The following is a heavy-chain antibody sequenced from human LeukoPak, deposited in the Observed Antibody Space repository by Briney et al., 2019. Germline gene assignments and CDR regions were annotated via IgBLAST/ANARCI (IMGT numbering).Heavy chain of an antibody. D-gene: IGHD5-24*01. CDR2: IYYSGST. CDR1: GGSISSSSYY. V-gene: IGHV4-39*02. CDR3: ARDGVQNGYNDFDY. Sequence: SETLSLTCTVSGGSISSSSYYWGWIRQPPGKGLEWIGSIYYSGSTYYNPSLKSRVTISVDTSKNQFSLKLSSVTAADTAVYYCARDGVQNGYNDFDYWGQGTLVTVSS. J-gene: IGHJ4*02.